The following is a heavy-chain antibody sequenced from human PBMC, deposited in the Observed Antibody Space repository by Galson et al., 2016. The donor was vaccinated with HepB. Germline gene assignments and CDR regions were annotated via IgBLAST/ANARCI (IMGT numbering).Heavy chain of an antibody. V-gene: IGHV1-46*02. CDR3: ARSMIRGVMKSPFDI. J-gene: IGHJ3*02. Sequence: SVKVSCKASGYTFNNYHIHWVRQAPGHGLEWMGIINPSDGTTTYTQGFQGRVTMTRDTSTSAVYMELSSLRSEDTAVFYCARSMIRGVMKSPFDIWGQGTTVTVSS. CDR1: GYTFNNYH. CDR2: INPSDGTT. D-gene: IGHD3-10*01.